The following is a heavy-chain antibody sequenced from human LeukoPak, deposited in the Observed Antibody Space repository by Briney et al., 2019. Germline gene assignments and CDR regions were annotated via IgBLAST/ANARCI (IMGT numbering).Heavy chain of an antibody. CDR2: IYSGGST. CDR1: GSTVSSNY. D-gene: IGHD3-3*01. J-gene: IGHJ4*02. Sequence: GGSLRLSCAASGSTVSSNYMSWVRQAPGKGLEWVSVIYSGGSTYYADSVKGRFTISRDNSKNTLYLQMNSLRAEDTAVYYCARGCRRFFNFDYWGQGTLVTVSS. CDR3: ARGCRRFFNFDY. V-gene: IGHV3-53*01.